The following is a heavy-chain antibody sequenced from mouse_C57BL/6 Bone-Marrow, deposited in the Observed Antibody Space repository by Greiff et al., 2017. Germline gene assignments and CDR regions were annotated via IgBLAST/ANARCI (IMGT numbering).Heavy chain of an antibody. CDR3: ARSYGYHAGWYYDV. CDR1: GYTFTNYW. J-gene: IGHJ1*03. D-gene: IGHD2-2*01. V-gene: IGHV1-63*01. Sequence: QVQLQQSGAELVRPGTSVKMSCKASGYTFTNYWIGWAKQRPGHGLEWIGDIYPGGGYTNYNEKVKGKVTLTADKSTSKAYMQFSSLTSEDSAIYYCARSYGYHAGWYYDVWGTGTTVTVSS. CDR2: IYPGGGYT.